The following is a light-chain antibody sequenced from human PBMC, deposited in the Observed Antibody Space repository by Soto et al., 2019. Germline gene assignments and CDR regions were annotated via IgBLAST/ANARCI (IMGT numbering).Light chain of an antibody. Sequence: DIQMTQSPSTLSASVGDRVTITCRASQSVSTWLAWYQKKPGKAPKLLIHKASTLENGAPSRFGDIGSGTDFSLNISILQPDGFATYCCHQYRSYPVTCGGGTKVEIK. CDR1: QSVSTW. V-gene: IGKV1-5*03. J-gene: IGKJ4*02. CDR3: HQYRSYPVT. CDR2: KAS.